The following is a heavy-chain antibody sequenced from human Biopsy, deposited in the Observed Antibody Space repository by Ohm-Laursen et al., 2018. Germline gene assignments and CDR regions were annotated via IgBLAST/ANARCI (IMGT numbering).Heavy chain of an antibody. CDR2: IITFFRTV. Sequence: SVKVSCKFSGGTFGNYAISWVRQAPGQGLEWMGGIITFFRTVNYAQKFQGRLSITADESTTTAYMELRSLRSEDTAVYYCAADINVWNVNYWGQGTQVTVSS. V-gene: IGHV1-69*13. CDR1: GGTFGNYA. CDR3: AADINVWNVNY. J-gene: IGHJ4*02. D-gene: IGHD1-1*01.